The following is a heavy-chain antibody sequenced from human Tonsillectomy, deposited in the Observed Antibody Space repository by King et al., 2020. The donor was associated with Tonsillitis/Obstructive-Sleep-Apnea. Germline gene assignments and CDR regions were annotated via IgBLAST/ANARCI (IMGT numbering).Heavy chain of an antibody. CDR1: GFTFSSYA. D-gene: IGHD2-8*02. V-gene: IGHV3-23*04. CDR3: AKYWAPSKRIHTNFDY. Sequence: VQLVESGGGLVQPGGSLRLSCAASGFTFSSYAMSWVRQAPGKGLEWVSAISGSGGSTYYADSVKGRFTISRDNSKNTLYLQMNSLRAEDTAVYYCAKYWAPSKRIHTNFDYWGQGTLVTVSS. CDR2: ISGSGGST. J-gene: IGHJ4*02.